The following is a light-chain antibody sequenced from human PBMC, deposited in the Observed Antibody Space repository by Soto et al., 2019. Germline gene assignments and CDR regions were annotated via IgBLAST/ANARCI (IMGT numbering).Light chain of an antibody. V-gene: IGKV1-5*01. Sequence: QMTQAPSSLSPSVTDRATITCRASQTMSNWLAWYRQRPGKAPQLLISDASRLESGVPSRSSCSGSGTEFTLTISSLQPDDSATYYCQQYKSYSPRTFGQGTRLEIK. J-gene: IGKJ5*01. CDR3: QQYKSYSPRT. CDR1: QTMSNW. CDR2: DAS.